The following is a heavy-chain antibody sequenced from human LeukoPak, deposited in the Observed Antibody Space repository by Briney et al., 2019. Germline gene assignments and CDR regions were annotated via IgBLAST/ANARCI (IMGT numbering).Heavy chain of an antibody. CDR3: ARDSILLWFGELFIFDY. D-gene: IGHD3-10*01. CDR1: GFTFSRYS. J-gene: IGHJ4*02. V-gene: IGHV3-21*01. CDR2: ISIGNTYI. Sequence: GGSLRLSCAASGFTFSRYSMNWVRQAPGKGLEWVSSISIGNTYIYYADSVKGRFTISRDNAKNLLYLQMNSLRAEDTAVYYCARDSILLWFGELFIFDYWGQGTLVTVSS.